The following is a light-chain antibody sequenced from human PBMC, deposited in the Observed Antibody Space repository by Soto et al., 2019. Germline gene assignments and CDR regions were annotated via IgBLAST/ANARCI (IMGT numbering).Light chain of an antibody. Sequence: EIVLTQSPGTLSLSPGERATLSCRASQSVSSSLAWYQQKPGQAPRLLIYGASSRATGIPDRFSGSGSGTDVTLTINRLEPEDFAVYFCQQYVTSPDTFGGGTKVEIK. J-gene: IGKJ4*01. CDR2: GAS. CDR3: QQYVTSPDT. V-gene: IGKV3-20*01. CDR1: QSVSSS.